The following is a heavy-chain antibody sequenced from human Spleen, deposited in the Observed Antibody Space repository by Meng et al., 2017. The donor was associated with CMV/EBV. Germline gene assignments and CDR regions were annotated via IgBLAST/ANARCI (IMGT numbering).Heavy chain of an antibody. CDR2: ISAYNGNT. V-gene: IGHV1-18*01. Sequence: FCTASGYSFTSYGISGVRQAPGQGLEWRGWISAYNGNTNYAQKLQGRVTMTTDTSTSTAYMELRSLRSDDTAVYYWARFWSGYGLDYWGQGTLVTVSS. CDR1: GYSFTSYG. CDR3: ARFWSGYGLDY. J-gene: IGHJ4*02. D-gene: IGHD3-3*01.